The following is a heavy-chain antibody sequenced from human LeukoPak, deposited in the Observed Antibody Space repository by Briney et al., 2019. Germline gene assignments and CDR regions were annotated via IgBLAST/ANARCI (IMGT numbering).Heavy chain of an antibody. J-gene: IGHJ4*02. CDR2: ISSSGSTI. CDR1: XXXXXDXY. V-gene: IGHV3-11*01. D-gene: IGHD4-17*01. CDR3: ATLTTNDYGDYSPDDY. Sequence: PGGSLXLXXAXXXXXXXDXYMSWIRQAPGXGREWVSYISSSGSTIYYADSVKGRFTISRDNAKNSLYLQMNSLRAEDTAVYYCATLTTNDYGDYSPDDYWGQGTLVTVPS.